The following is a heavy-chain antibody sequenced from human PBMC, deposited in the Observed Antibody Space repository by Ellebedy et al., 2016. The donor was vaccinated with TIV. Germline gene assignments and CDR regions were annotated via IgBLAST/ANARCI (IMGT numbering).Heavy chain of an antibody. CDR2: IKQDGSEQ. J-gene: IGHJ4*02. Sequence: GGSLRLSCAASGFSFSSNWMSWVRQAPGKGLEWVANIKQDGSEQYYVDSVKGRFTISRENAKNSLYLQMNSLRAEDTAVYYCARINWNKLDYWGQGTLVTVSS. V-gene: IGHV3-7*03. D-gene: IGHD1/OR15-1a*01. CDR3: ARINWNKLDY. CDR1: GFSFSSNW.